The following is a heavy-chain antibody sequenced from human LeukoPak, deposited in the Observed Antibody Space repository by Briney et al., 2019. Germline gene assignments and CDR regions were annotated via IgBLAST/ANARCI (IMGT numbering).Heavy chain of an antibody. CDR3: ASSTVTTADY. V-gene: IGHV3-30-3*01. Sequence: PGGSLRLSCAASGFTFSSYAMPWVRQAPGKGLEWVAVISYDGSNKYYADSVKGRFTISRDNSKNTLYLQMNSLRAEDTAVYYCASSTVTTADYWGQGTLVTVSS. CDR2: ISYDGSNK. D-gene: IGHD4-17*01. J-gene: IGHJ4*02. CDR1: GFTFSSYA.